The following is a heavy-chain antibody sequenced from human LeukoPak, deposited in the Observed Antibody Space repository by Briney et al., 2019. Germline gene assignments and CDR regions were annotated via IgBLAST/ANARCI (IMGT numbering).Heavy chain of an antibody. CDR3: ARGGYQLLYGY. CDR2: ISAYNGNT. Sequence: ASVKVSCKASGYTFTDYYMHWVRQTPGQGLEWMGWISAYNGNTNYAQKLQGRVTMTTDTSTSTAYMELRSLRSDDTAVYYCARGGYQLLYGYWGQGTLVTVSS. D-gene: IGHD2-2*02. V-gene: IGHV1-18*04. CDR1: GYTFTDYY. J-gene: IGHJ4*02.